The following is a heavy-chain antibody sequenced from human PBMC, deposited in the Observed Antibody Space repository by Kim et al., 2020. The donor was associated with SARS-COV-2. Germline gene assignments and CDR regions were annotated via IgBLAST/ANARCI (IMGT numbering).Heavy chain of an antibody. Sequence: GGSLRLSCAASGFTFSSYGMHWVRQAPGKGLEWVAVTSYDGSNKYYADSVKGRFTVSRDNSKNTLYLQLDSLRAEDTAVYYCAKESHFSRIGARIIYYGMDVWGQGTTVTVSS. D-gene: IGHD6-13*01. V-gene: IGHV3-30*18. CDR3: AKESHFSRIGARIIYYGMDV. CDR2: TSYDGSNK. J-gene: IGHJ6*02. CDR1: GFTFSSYG.